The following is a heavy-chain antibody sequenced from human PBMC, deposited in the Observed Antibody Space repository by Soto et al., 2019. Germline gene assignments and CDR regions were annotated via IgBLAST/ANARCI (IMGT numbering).Heavy chain of an antibody. Sequence: SETLSLTCTVSGGSVSSGSYYWSWIRQPPGKGLEWIGYIYYSGSTNYNPSLKSRVTISVDTSKNQFSLKLSSVTAADTAVYYCARDLRGIAITNWFDPWGQGTLVTVSS. V-gene: IGHV4-61*01. D-gene: IGHD2-21*01. J-gene: IGHJ5*02. CDR1: GGSVSSGSYY. CDR2: IYYSGST. CDR3: ARDLRGIAITNWFDP.